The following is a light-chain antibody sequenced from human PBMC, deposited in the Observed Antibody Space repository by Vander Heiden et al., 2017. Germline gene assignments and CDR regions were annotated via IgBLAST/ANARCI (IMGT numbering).Light chain of an antibody. CDR1: QSVSSY. V-gene: IGKV3-11*01. CDR2: DAF. Sequence: EIVLTQSPATLPLSPGERATLSCRASQSVSSYLAWYQQKPGQAPRLLIYDAFNRATGIPARFSGSGSGTDFTLSISSLEPEDSAVYYCQQRNNWQISFGQGTRLEIK. J-gene: IGKJ5*01. CDR3: QQRNNWQIS.